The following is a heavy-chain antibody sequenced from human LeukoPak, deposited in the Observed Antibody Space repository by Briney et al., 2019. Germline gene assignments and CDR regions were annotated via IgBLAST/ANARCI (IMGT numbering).Heavy chain of an antibody. CDR1: GFTFSSYG. CDR3: AKLQADSSSWMIDY. V-gene: IGHV3-30*18. D-gene: IGHD6-6*01. CDR2: ISYDGGNK. Sequence: PGGFLRLSCATSGFTFSSYGMHWVRQAPGKGLEWVAIISYDGGNKYYADSVKGRSTISRDNSKNALYLQMNSLRAEDTAVYYCAKLQADSSSWMIDYWGQGTLVTVSS. J-gene: IGHJ4*02.